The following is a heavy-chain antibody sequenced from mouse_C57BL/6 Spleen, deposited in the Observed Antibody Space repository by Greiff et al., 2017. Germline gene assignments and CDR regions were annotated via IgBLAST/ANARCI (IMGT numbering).Heavy chain of an antibody. J-gene: IGHJ4*01. Sequence: EVKVEESGGGLVKPGGSLKLSCAASGFTFSDYGMHWVRQAPEKGLEWVAYISSGSSTIYYADTVKGRFTISRDNAKNTLFLQMNSLRSEDTAMYYCARNWDDAMDYWGQGTSVTVSS. D-gene: IGHD4-1*01. CDR2: ISSGSSTI. V-gene: IGHV5-17*01. CDR1: GFTFSDYG. CDR3: ARNWDDAMDY.